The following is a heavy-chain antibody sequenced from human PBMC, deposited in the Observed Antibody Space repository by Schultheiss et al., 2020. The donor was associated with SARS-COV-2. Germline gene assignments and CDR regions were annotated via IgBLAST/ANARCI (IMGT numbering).Heavy chain of an antibody. V-gene: IGHV4-31*03. D-gene: IGHD3-22*01. CDR3: ARDAYDSSGYYRAYGMDV. CDR1: GGSISSGGYY. Sequence: LRLSCTVSGGSISSGGYYWSWIRQHPGKGLEWIGYIYYSGSTYYNPSLKSRVTISVDTSKNQFSLKLSSVTAADTAVYYCARDAYDSSGYYRAYGMDVWGQGTTVTVSS. J-gene: IGHJ6*02. CDR2: IYYSGST.